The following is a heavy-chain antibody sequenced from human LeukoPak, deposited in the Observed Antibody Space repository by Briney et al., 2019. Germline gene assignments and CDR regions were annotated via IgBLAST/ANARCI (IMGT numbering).Heavy chain of an antibody. Sequence: SEALSLTCTVSGGSISSSSYYWGWIRQPSGKGLEWIGSIYYSGSTYYNPSLKSRVTISVDTSKNQFSLKLSSVTAADTAVYYCARQLEVSAAGMLWEFDYWGQGTLVTVSS. D-gene: IGHD2-2*01. V-gene: IGHV4-39*01. CDR2: IYYSGST. J-gene: IGHJ4*02. CDR1: GGSISSSSYY. CDR3: ARQLEVSAAGMLWEFDY.